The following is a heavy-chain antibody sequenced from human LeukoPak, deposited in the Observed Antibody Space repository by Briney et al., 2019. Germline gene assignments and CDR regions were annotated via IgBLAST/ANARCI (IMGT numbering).Heavy chain of an antibody. D-gene: IGHD3-3*01. J-gene: IGHJ6*03. Sequence: GGSLRLSCAASGFTFDDYAMHWVRQAPGKGLEWVSGISWNSGSTGYADSVKGRFTISRDNAKNSLYLQMNSLRAKDMALYYCARGGGITIFGVVIYMDVWGKGTTVTVSS. CDR2: ISWNSGST. CDR1: GFTFDDYA. CDR3: ARGGGITIFGVVIYMDV. V-gene: IGHV3-9*03.